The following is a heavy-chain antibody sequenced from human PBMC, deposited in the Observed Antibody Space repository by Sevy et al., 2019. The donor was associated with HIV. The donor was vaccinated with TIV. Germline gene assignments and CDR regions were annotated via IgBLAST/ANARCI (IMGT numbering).Heavy chain of an antibody. CDR3: AKDPNDYCHSFDI. CDR1: GFTFSNYG. V-gene: IGHV3-23*01. J-gene: IGHJ3*02. CDR2: ISVTSART. Sequence: GGSLRLSCVGSGFTFSNYGMTWVRQAPGKGLEWVSSISVTSARTYYADSVRGRFTVSRDNSENTLYLLMNSLRAEDTAVYYCAKDPNDYCHSFDIWGQGTLVTVSS. D-gene: IGHD1-1*01.